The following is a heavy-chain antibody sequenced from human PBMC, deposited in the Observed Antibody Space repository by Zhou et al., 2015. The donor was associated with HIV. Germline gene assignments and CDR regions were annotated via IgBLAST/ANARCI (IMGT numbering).Heavy chain of an antibody. J-gene: IGHJ6*02. CDR3: ARWGSGWSPYYYYYGMDV. CDR2: IIPIFGTA. D-gene: IGHD6-19*01. Sequence: QVQLVQSGAEVKKPGSSVKVSCKASGGTFSSYAISWVRQAPGQGLEWMGGIIPIFGTANYAQKFQGRVTITADESTSTAYMELRSLRSDDTAVYYCARWGSGWSPYYYYYGMDVVGPRDHGSPSP. CDR1: GGTFSSYA. V-gene: IGHV1-69*12.